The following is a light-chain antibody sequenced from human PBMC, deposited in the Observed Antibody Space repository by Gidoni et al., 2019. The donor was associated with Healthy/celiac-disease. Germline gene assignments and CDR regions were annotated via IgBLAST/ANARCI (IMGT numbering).Light chain of an antibody. CDR1: QSISSY. V-gene: IGKV1-39*01. Sequence: GDRVTITCRASQSISSYLHWYQQKPGKAPKLLIYAASSLQSGVPSRFSGSGSGTDFTLTISSLQPEDFATYYCQQSYSTPLTFXGXTKVEIK. CDR2: AAS. CDR3: QQSYSTPLT. J-gene: IGKJ4*01.